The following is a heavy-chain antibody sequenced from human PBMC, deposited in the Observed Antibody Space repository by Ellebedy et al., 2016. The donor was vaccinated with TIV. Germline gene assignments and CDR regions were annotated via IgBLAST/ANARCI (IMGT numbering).Heavy chain of an antibody. CDR2: INPNSGGT. D-gene: IGHD3-16*01. CDR1: GYTFTGYY. V-gene: IGHV1-2*04. J-gene: IGHJ6*02. CDR3: ARDRGGDETNYYYYGMDV. Sequence: ASVKVSCXASGYTFTGYYMHWVRQAPGQGLEWMGWINPNSGGTNYAQKFQGWVTMTRDTSISTAYMELSRLRSDDTAVYYCARDRGGDETNYYYYGMDVWGQGTTVTVSS.